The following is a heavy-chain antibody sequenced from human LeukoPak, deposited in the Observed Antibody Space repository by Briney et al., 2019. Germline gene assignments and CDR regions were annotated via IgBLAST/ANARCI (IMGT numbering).Heavy chain of an antibody. V-gene: IGHV4-34*01. J-gene: IGHJ4*02. Sequence: SETLSLTCAVYGGSFSGYYWSWIRQPPGKGLEWIGEINHSGSTNYNPSLKSRVTISVDTSKNQFSLKLSSVTAADTAVYYCARGQWLVQAYYFDYWGQGTLGTVSS. CDR3: ARGQWLVQAYYFDY. CDR1: GGSFSGYY. CDR2: INHSGST. D-gene: IGHD6-19*01.